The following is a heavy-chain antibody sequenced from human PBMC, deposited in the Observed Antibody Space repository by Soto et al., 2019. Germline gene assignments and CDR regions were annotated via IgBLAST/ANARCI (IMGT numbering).Heavy chain of an antibody. CDR2: MNPNSGNT. CDR1: GYTFTSYD. J-gene: IGHJ3*02. V-gene: IGHV1-8*01. Sequence: ASVKVSCKASGYTFTSYDINWVRQATGQGLEWMGWMNPNSGNTGYAQKFQGRVTMTRNTSISTAYMELSSLRSEDTAVYYCARGIPGGVGATKGALDIWGQGTMVTVSS. CDR3: ARGIPGGVGATKGALDI. D-gene: IGHD1-26*01.